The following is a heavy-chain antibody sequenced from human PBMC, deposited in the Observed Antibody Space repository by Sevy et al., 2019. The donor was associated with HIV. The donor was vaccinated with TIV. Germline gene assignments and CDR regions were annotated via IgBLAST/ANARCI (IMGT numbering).Heavy chain of an antibody. Sequence: GGSLRLSCAASRFTFSSYGMHWVRQAPGKGLEWVAVIWYDGTNKEYADSVKGRFTISRDNSKNTLYLQMSSLRADDTAVYYCARERLGAAGIGYYFDYWGQGTLVTVSS. V-gene: IGHV3-33*01. CDR2: IWYDGTNK. CDR3: ARERLGAAGIGYYFDY. CDR1: RFTFSSYG. J-gene: IGHJ4*02. D-gene: IGHD6-13*01.